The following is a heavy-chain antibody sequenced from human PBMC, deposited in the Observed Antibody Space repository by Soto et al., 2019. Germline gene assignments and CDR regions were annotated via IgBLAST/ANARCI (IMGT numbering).Heavy chain of an antibody. J-gene: IGHJ4*02. V-gene: IGHV3-30*03. D-gene: IGHD3-22*01. CDR1: GFTFSSYG. Sequence: QVQLVASGGGVVQPGRSLRLSCAASGFTFSSYGMHWVRQAPGKGLEWVAVISYDGSNKYYADSVKGRFTISRDNSKNTLYLQMNSLRAEDTAVYYCARNYDIDYWGQGTLVTVSS. CDR2: ISYDGSNK. CDR3: ARNYDIDY.